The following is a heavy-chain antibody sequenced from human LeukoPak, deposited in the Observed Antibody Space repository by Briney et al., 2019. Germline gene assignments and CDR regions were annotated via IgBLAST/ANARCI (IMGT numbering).Heavy chain of an antibody. J-gene: IGHJ4*02. V-gene: IGHV3-20*04. CDR2: ISWDGGST. D-gene: IGHD7-27*01. CDR3: ARGPLGKDYFDY. Sequence: GGSLRLSCAASGFTFDDFGMSWVRQAPGKGLEWVSGISWDGGSTGYADSVKGRFTISRDNAKNSLYLQMNSLRAEDTALYYCARGPLGKDYFDYWGQGTLVTVSS. CDR1: GFTFDDFG.